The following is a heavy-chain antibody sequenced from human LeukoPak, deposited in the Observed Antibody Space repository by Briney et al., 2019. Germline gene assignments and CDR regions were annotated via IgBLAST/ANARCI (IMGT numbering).Heavy chain of an antibody. CDR3: ARVTYYDFWSGYSIQGAFDI. J-gene: IGHJ3*02. Sequence: PSETLSLTCTVSGGSISSYYWSWIRQPPGKGLEWIGYIYYSGSTNYNPSLKSRVTISVDTSKNQFSLKLSSVTAADTAVYYCARVTYYDFWSGYSIQGAFDIWGQGTMVTVSS. CDR1: GGSISSYY. CDR2: IYYSGST. D-gene: IGHD3-3*01. V-gene: IGHV4-59*01.